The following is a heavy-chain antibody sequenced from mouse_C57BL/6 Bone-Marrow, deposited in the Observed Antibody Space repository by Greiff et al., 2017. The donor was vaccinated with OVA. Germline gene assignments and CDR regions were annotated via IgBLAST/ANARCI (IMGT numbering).Heavy chain of an antibody. Sequence: EVKLVESGTVLARPGASVKLSCKTSGYTFTSYWMHWVKQRPGQGLEWIGAIYPGNSDTSYNQKFKGTANLTAVTSASTAYMELSSLTNEDSAVYDCTGEVTAVDYAMDYWGQGTSVTVSS. CDR2: IYPGNSDT. V-gene: IGHV1-5*01. CDR3: TGEVTAVDYAMDY. CDR1: GYTFTSYW. D-gene: IGHD1-1*01. J-gene: IGHJ4*01.